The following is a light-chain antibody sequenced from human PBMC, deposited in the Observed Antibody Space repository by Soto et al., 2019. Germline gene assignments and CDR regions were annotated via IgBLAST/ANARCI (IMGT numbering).Light chain of an antibody. CDR3: SSYTSSSTVV. Sequence: HSVLTQPASVSGSPGQSITISCTGTSSDVGGYNYVSWYQQHPGKAPKLMIYEVSNRPSGVSNRFSGSKSGNTASLTISGLQADDEADYYCSSYTSSSTVVFGGGTKLTVL. CDR2: EVS. J-gene: IGLJ2*01. CDR1: SSDVGGYNY. V-gene: IGLV2-14*01.